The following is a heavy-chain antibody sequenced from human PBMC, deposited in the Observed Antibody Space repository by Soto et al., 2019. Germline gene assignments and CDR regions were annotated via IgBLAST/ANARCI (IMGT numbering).Heavy chain of an antibody. CDR2: IYWDDDE. CDR3: AHGVGSGNSAYFQH. V-gene: IGHV2-5*02. J-gene: IGHJ1*01. D-gene: IGHD3-3*01. Sequence: QFTLKESGPTLVKPTQTLTLTCTFSGFSLSTSGVGVGWIRQPPGKALEWLAVIYWDDDERYSPSLKSSLTITKDTSKNQVVLTMTNVDPVDTATYYCAHGVGSGNSAYFQHWGQGTLVTVSS. CDR1: GFSLSTSGVG.